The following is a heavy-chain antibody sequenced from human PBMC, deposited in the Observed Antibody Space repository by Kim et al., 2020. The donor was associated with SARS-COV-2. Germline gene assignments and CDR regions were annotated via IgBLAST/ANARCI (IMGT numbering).Heavy chain of an antibody. CDR1: GFTFGDYA. J-gene: IGHJ4*02. CDR3: LRATAMAPYYFDY. CDR2: IRSKAYGGTT. V-gene: IGHV3-49*03. D-gene: IGHD5-18*01. Sequence: GGSLRLSCTASGFTFGDYAMSWFRQAPGKGLEWVGFIRSKAYGGTTEYAASVKGRFTISRDDSKSIAYLQMNSLKTEDTAVYYCLRATAMAPYYFDYWGQGTLVTVSS.